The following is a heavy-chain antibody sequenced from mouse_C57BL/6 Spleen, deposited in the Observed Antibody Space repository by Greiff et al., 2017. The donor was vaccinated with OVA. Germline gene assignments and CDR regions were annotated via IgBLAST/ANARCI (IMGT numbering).Heavy chain of an antibody. V-gene: IGHV1-80*01. Sequence: QVQLQQSGAELVKPGASVKISCKASGYAFSSYWMNWVKQRPGKGLEWIGQIYPGDGDTNYNGKFKGKATLTADKSSSPAYMQLISLTSEDSAVYFCARRPLLPLAMDYWGQGTSVTVSS. J-gene: IGHJ4*01. CDR1: GYAFSSYW. CDR3: ARRPLLPLAMDY. D-gene: IGHD1-2*01. CDR2: IYPGDGDT.